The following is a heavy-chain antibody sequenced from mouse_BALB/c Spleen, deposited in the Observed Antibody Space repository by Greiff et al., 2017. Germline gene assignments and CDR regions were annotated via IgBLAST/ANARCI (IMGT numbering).Heavy chain of an antibody. CDR1: GFSLTSYD. CDR3: VREGFRYDGVEY. D-gene: IGHD2-14*01. V-gene: IGHV2-9-2*01. Sequence: VKLMESGPGLVAPSQSLSITCTVSGFSLTSYDITWIRQPPGKGLEWLGVIWTGGGTIYNSAFMSRLSISKDNSKSQVFLKMNSLQTDDTAIYYCVREGFRYDGVEYWGQGTTLTVSS. J-gene: IGHJ2*01. CDR2: IWTGGGT.